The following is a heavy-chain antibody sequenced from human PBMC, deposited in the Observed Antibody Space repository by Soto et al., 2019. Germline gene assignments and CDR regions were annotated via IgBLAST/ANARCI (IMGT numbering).Heavy chain of an antibody. V-gene: IGHV4-59*01. CDR3: ARVLFGRGNWFDP. J-gene: IGHJ5*02. D-gene: IGHD3-3*01. Sequence: SETLSLTCTVSGGSISSYYWSWIRQPPGKGLEWIGYFYNSGSTNYNPSLKSRVTISLDTSKNQFSLKLSSVTAADTAVYYCARVLFGRGNWFDPWGQGTLVTVSS. CDR2: FYNSGST. CDR1: GGSISSYY.